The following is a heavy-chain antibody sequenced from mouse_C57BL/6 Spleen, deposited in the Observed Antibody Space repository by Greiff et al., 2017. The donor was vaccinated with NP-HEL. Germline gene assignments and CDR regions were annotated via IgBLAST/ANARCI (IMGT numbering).Heavy chain of an antibody. CDR3: VRQGLRGLFDY. D-gene: IGHD1-1*01. Sequence: EVKVVESGGGLVQPKGSFKLSCAASGFSFNTYAMNWVRQAPGKGLEWVARIRSKSNNYATYYADSVKDRFTISRDDSESMLYLQMNNLKTEDTAMYYCVRQGLRGLFDYWGQGTTLTVSS. CDR1: GFSFNTYA. J-gene: IGHJ2*01. CDR2: IRSKSNNYAT. V-gene: IGHV10-1*01.